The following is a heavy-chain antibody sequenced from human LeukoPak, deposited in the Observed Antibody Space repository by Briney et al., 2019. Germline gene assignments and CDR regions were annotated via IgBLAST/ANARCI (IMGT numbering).Heavy chain of an antibody. CDR2: IKQDGSEK. CDR3: ARAGEAVLLWFGELSPTNFDY. J-gene: IGHJ4*02. Sequence: PGGSLRLSCAASGFTFSSYWMSWVRQAPGKGLEWVANIKQDGSEKYYVDSVKGRFTISRDNAKNSLYLQMNSLRAEDTAVYYCARAGEAVLLWFGELSPTNFDYWGQGTLVTVSS. CDR1: GFTFSSYW. V-gene: IGHV3-7*01. D-gene: IGHD3-10*01.